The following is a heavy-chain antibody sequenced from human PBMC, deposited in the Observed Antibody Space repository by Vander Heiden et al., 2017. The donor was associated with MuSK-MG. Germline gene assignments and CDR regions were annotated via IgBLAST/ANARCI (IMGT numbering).Heavy chain of an antibody. CDR1: GFTFSSYA. V-gene: IGHV3-23*01. D-gene: IGHD3-3*01. Sequence: EVQPLESGGGWVQPGGSLRLSCSASGFTFSSYATSWVRQASGKGLECVSAISGSGGSTYYADSVKGRFTISRDNSKNTLYLQMNSLRAEDTAVYYCAKNTHYDFWSGYHYYYYYMDVWGKGTTVTVSS. J-gene: IGHJ6*03. CDR3: AKNTHYDFWSGYHYYYYYMDV. CDR2: ISGSGGST.